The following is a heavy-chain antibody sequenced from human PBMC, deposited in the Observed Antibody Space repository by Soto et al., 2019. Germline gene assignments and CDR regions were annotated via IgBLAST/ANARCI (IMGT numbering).Heavy chain of an antibody. V-gene: IGHV3-21*02. D-gene: IGHD2-15*01. CDR2: ITSTSNFI. CDR3: WRGAFVSGASCRAHGIDV. J-gene: IGHJ6*02. CDR1: GFTFSNYA. Sequence: EAQLVESGGGLVKPGGSLRLSCTVSGFTFSNYAMNWVRQAPGKGLEWVSFITSTSNFIYYSDSVKGRFTVSRDNAKNSLFLHMTSLRVEDTAVYYCWRGAFVSGASCRAHGIDVWGQGTMVAVSS.